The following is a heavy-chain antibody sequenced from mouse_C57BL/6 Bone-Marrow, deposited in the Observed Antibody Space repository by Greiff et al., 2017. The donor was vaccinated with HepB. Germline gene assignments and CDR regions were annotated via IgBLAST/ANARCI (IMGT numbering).Heavy chain of an antibody. CDR3: AITTVVATDY. CDR1: GYSITSGYY. D-gene: IGHD1-1*01. CDR2: ISYDGSN. Sequence: EVKLMESGPGLVKPSQSLSLTCSVPGYSITSGYYWNWIRQFPGNKLEWMGYISYDGSNNYKPSLKNRISITRDTSKNQFFLKLNSVTTEDTATYYCAITTVVATDYWGQGTSVTVSS. V-gene: IGHV3-6*01. J-gene: IGHJ4*01.